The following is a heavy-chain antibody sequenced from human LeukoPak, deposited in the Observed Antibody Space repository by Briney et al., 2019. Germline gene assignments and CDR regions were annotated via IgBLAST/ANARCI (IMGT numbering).Heavy chain of an antibody. CDR2: INPNSGGT. CDR1: GYTFTDYY. J-gene: IGHJ6*03. D-gene: IGHD2-2*01. CDR3: ARHVYCRSTSCSYYYYYMDV. V-gene: IGHV1-2*06. Sequence: ASVKVSCKASGYTFTDYYMHWVRQAPGQGLEWMGRINPNSGGTNYAQKFQGRVTMTRDTSISTAYMELSTLRSDDTAVYYCARHVYCRSTSCSYYYYYMDVWGKGTTVTVSS.